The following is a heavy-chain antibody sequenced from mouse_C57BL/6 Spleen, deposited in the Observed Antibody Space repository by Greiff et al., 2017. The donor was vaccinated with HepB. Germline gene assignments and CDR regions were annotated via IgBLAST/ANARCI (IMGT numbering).Heavy chain of an antibody. CDR3: ARGGSTMVTTGYFDV. V-gene: IGHV1-52*01. Sequence: QVQLQQPGAELVRPGSSVKLSCKASGYTFTSYWMHWVKQRPIQGLEWIGNIDPSDSETHYNQKFKDKATLTVDKSSSTAYMQLSILTSEDSAVYYCARGGSTMVTTGYFDVWGTGTTVTVSS. CDR2: IDPSDSET. J-gene: IGHJ1*03. CDR1: GYTFTSYW. D-gene: IGHD2-2*01.